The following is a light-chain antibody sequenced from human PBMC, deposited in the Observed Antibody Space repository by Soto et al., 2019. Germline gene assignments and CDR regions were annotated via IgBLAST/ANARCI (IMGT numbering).Light chain of an antibody. CDR2: KAS. J-gene: IGKJ4*01. CDR1: QSISSW. V-gene: IGKV1-5*03. CDR3: QHYNSYPLT. Sequence: DIQMTQSPSTLSASVGDRVTITCRASQSISSWLAWYQQKPGKAPKFLIYKASNLQTGVPSRFSGSASGTEFTLTINSLQPDDITTYYCQHYNSYPLTFGGGTKVEIK.